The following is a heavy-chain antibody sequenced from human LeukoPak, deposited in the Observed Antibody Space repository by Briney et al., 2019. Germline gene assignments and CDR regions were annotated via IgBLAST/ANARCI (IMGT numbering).Heavy chain of an antibody. CDR3: ARAYSSSTKDDY. J-gene: IGHJ4*02. CDR1: VYTFTDYY. D-gene: IGHD6-6*01. Sequence: VAAVTVSYKPCVYTFTDYYMHWVRQAPGQGRAGRGWINPNSGGTNYAQKFQGRVTMPRDTSISTASMELSRLRSDDTAVYYCARAYSSSTKDDYWGQGTLVTASS. CDR2: INPNSGGT. V-gene: IGHV1-2*02.